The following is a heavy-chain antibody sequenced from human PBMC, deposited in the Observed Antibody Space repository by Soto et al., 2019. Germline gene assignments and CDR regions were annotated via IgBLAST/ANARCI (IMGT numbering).Heavy chain of an antibody. V-gene: IGHV3-21*01. CDR2: ISGSSDFL. Sequence: RGSLRLSCAASGFTFSNSLINWVRQAPGQGLEWVSSISGSSDFLYYADSGKGRFTISRVTATNALYLQKNRLRDEDTAVYYCATSSWYAFDIWGPGTMVTVSS. J-gene: IGHJ3*02. D-gene: IGHD2-2*01. CDR3: ATSSWYAFDI. CDR1: GFTFSNSL.